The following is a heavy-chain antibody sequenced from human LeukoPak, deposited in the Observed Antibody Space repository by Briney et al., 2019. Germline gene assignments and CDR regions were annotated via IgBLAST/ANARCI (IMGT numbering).Heavy chain of an antibody. V-gene: IGHV3-7*01. CDR2: IKQDGSEK. CDR1: GFTFSTYW. Sequence: GVSLRLSCAASGFTFSTYWLTWVRQAPGKGLEWVANIKQDGSEKYYVDSVKGRFTISRDNAKNSLYLQMNSLRAEDTAVYYCAREAPDCVWGSYDYWGQGTLVTVSS. D-gene: IGHD3-16*01. J-gene: IGHJ4*02. CDR3: AREAPDCVWGSYDY.